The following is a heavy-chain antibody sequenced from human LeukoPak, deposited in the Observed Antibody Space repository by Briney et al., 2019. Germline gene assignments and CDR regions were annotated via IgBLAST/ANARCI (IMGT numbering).Heavy chain of an antibody. V-gene: IGHV1-18*01. J-gene: IGHJ4*02. D-gene: IGHD3-9*01. CDR1: GYTFTSYG. Sequence: ASVKVSCKASGYTFTSYGISWVRQAPGQGLEWMGWISAYNGNTNYAQKFQGRVTMTRNTSISTAYMELSSLRSEDTAVYYCARVLYYDILTGYSIYYFDYWGQGTLVTVSS. CDR3: ARVLYYDILTGYSIYYFDY. CDR2: ISAYNGNT.